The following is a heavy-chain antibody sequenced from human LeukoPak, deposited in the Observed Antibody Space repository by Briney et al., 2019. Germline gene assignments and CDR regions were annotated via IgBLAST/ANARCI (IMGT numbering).Heavy chain of an antibody. J-gene: IGHJ6*03. V-gene: IGHV1-69*05. CDR1: GGTFSSYA. D-gene: IGHD5-18*01. CDR3: ARDSGYSYGYGSAYYYYYYMDV. Sequence: SVKVSCKASGGTFSSYAISWVRQAPGQGLEWMGRIIPIFGTANYARKFQGRVTITTDESTSTAYMELSSLRSEDTAVYYCARDSGYSYGYGSAYYYYYYMDVWGKGTTVTVSS. CDR2: IIPIFGTA.